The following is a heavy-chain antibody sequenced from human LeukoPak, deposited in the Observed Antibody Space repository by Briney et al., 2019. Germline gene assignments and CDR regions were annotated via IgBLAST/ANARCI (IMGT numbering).Heavy chain of an antibody. J-gene: IGHJ3*02. CDR3: AREGVPAAFAI. D-gene: IGHD2-2*01. V-gene: IGHV3-21*01. Sequence: WGSLRLSCAASGFIFSSYSMNWVRQAPGKGLEWVSSISSSNSYIYYANSVKGRLTISRDNAKNSLYLQMNSLRAEDTAVYYCAREGVPAAFAIWGQGTMVTASS. CDR2: ISSSNSYI. CDR1: GFIFSSYS.